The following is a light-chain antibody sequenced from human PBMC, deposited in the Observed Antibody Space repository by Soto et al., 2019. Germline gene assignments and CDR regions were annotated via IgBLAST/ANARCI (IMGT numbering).Light chain of an antibody. CDR1: SSNIGSNT. CDR3: AAWDDSLNGYVV. CDR2: SNN. J-gene: IGLJ2*01. V-gene: IGLV1-44*01. Sequence: QPVLTQPPSASGTPGQRVTISCSGSSSNIGSNTVNWYQQFPGTAPKLLIFSNNQRPSGVPDRFSGSKSGTSASLAISGLQSEDEADYYCAAWDDSLNGYVVFGGGTQLTVL.